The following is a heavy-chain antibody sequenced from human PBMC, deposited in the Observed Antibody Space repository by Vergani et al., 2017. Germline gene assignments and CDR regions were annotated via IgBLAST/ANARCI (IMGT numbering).Heavy chain of an antibody. CDR3: ARDVIPGGAFDI. V-gene: IGHV3-30*02. CDR1: GFTFSNYG. J-gene: IGHJ3*02. CDR2: IRYDGSNT. Sequence: QVQLVESGGGVVQPGGSLRLSCGASGFTFSNYGMHWVRQAPGKGLEWVTFIRYDGSNTYYADSVKGRFTISRDNSKNTLFLQMNSLRPEDTAVYYCARDVIPGGAFDIWGQGTMVTVSS. D-gene: IGHD3-16*01.